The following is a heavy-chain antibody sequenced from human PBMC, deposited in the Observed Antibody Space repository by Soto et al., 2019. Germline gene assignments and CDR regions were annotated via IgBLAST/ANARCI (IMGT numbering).Heavy chain of an antibody. CDR2: ISSTTNYI. Sequence: GGSLRLSCAASGFTFTMYSMNWVRQAPGKGLEWVSSISSTTNYIYYGDSMKGRFTISRDNAKNSLYLEMNSLRAEDTAVYYCARESEDLTSNFDYWGQGTLVTVSS. V-gene: IGHV3-21*06. CDR1: GFTFTMYS. J-gene: IGHJ4*02. CDR3: ARESEDLTSNFDY.